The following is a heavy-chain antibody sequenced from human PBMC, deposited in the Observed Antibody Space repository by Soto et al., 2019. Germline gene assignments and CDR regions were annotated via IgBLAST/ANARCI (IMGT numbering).Heavy chain of an antibody. Sequence: VQLLESGGGLVQPGGSLRLSCAASGFTFSSYAMSWVRQAPGKGLEWVSAISGSGGSTYYADSVKGRFTISRDNSKNTLYLQMNSLRAEDTAVYYCAREMVIVVVTAIHGAFDYWGQGTLVTVSS. CDR2: ISGSGGST. J-gene: IGHJ4*02. CDR3: AREMVIVVVTAIHGAFDY. D-gene: IGHD2-21*02. CDR1: GFTFSSYA. V-gene: IGHV3-23*01.